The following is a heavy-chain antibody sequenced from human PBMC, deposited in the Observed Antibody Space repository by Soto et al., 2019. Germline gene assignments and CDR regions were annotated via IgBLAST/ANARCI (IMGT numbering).Heavy chain of an antibody. J-gene: IGHJ6*03. Sequence: QVQLQQWGAGLLKPSETLSLTCAVYGGPFSGYYWSWIRQPPGKGLEWIGEINHSGSTNYNPSLKSRVTISVDTSKNQFSLKLSSVTAADTAVYYCARGRVYCSSTSCYPEYYYYYMDVWGKGTTVTVSS. CDR2: INHSGST. D-gene: IGHD2-2*01. CDR3: ARGRVYCSSTSCYPEYYYYYMDV. CDR1: GGPFSGYY. V-gene: IGHV4-34*01.